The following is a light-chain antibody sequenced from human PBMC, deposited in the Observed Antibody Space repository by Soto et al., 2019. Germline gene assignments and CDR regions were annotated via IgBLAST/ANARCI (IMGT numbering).Light chain of an antibody. CDR1: QSVSSY. CDR3: QQRSNWPLIS. Sequence: EIVLTQSPATLSLSPGERATLSCRASQSVSSYLAWYQQKPGQAPRLLIYDASNRATGIPARFSGSGSGTEFPLTISSLEPEDFAFYYCQQRSNWPLISFGQGTRLAIK. CDR2: DAS. V-gene: IGKV3-11*01. J-gene: IGKJ5*01.